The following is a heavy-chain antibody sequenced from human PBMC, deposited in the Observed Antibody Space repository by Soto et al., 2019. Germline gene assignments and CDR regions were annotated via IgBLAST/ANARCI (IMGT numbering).Heavy chain of an antibody. CDR1: AAYISSSSCY. CDR2: IYYSGST. V-gene: IGHV4-39*01. J-gene: IGHJ6*02. D-gene: IGHD3-3*01. CDR3: ARQFYDFWSGYSFYYYYGMDV. Sequence: AGVTRSVTCTVSAAYISSSSCYRGWIRKPPGKGLEWIGSIYYSGSTYYNPSLKTRVTISVDTSKNQFSLKLSSVTAADTAVYYCARQFYDFWSGYSFYYYYGMDVWGQGTTVT.